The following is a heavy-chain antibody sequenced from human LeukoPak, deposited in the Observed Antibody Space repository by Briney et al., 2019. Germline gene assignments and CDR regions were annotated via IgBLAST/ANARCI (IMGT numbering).Heavy chain of an antibody. D-gene: IGHD2-2*01. Sequence: ASVKVSCKASGYTFTGYYMHWVRQAPGQGLEWMGWINPNSGGTNYAQRFQGRVTMTRDTSISTAYMELSRLRSDDTAVYYCARARRMYCSSTSCYFDYWGQGTLVTVSS. CDR1: GYTFTGYY. J-gene: IGHJ4*02. CDR3: ARARRMYCSSTSCYFDY. V-gene: IGHV1-2*02. CDR2: INPNSGGT.